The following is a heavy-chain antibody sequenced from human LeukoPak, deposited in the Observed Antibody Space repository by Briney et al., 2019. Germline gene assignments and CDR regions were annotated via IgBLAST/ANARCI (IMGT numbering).Heavy chain of an antibody. CDR1: GGSISSYY. Sequence: SETLSLTCTVSGGSISSYYWSWIRQPPGQGLGWIGYIYYSVSTNYNPSLKTRVTISVDTSKNQFSLKLSSVTAADTAVYYCARRKSDLRFLEWLDAFDIWGQGTMVTVSS. J-gene: IGHJ3*02. V-gene: IGHV4-59*01. CDR2: IYYSVST. D-gene: IGHD3-3*01. CDR3: ARRKSDLRFLEWLDAFDI.